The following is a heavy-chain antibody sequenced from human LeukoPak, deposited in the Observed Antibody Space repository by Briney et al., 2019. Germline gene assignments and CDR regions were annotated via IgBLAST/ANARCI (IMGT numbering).Heavy chain of an antibody. CDR2: IYPGDSDT. V-gene: IGHV5-51*01. D-gene: IGHD6-13*01. CDR1: GYSFTSYW. Sequence: GESLKISCKGSGYSFTSYWIGWVRQMPGKGLEWMGIIYPGDSDTRYSPSFQGQVTISADKSISTAHLQWSSLKASDTAMYYCACLPRETGIAAAGLDYWGQGTLVTVSS. J-gene: IGHJ4*02. CDR3: ACLPRETGIAAAGLDY.